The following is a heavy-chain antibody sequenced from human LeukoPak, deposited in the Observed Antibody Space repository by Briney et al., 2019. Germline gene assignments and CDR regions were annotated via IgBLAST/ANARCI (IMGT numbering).Heavy chain of an antibody. D-gene: IGHD6-13*01. CDR1: RDSVSSNSAA. J-gene: IGHJ5*02. Sequence: SQTLSLTCAISRDSVSSNSAAWKWIRQSPSRGLEWLGRTYYRSKWYNDYAVSVKCRMTINPDTSKNQFSLQLNSVTPEDTAVYYCARVGAGYSSSWFYNWFDPWGQGTLVTVSS. CDR3: ARVGAGYSSSWFYNWFDP. CDR2: TYYRSKWYN. V-gene: IGHV6-1*01.